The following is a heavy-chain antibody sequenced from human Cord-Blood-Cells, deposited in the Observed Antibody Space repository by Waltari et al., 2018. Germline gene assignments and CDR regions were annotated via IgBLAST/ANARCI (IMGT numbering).Heavy chain of an antibody. V-gene: IGHV4-39*01. D-gene: IGHD6-13*01. Sequence: QLQLQESDQGPVKPSDTLSLTCTVSGGSIRRSSYYWGWICEPPGTGLEWIGSIYYSGSTYYNPSLKSRVTISVDTSKNQFSLKLSSVTAADTAVYYCARPRYSSSWYVDYWGQGTLVTVSS. J-gene: IGHJ4*02. CDR2: IYYSGST. CDR3: ARPRYSSSWYVDY. CDR1: GGSIRRSSYY.